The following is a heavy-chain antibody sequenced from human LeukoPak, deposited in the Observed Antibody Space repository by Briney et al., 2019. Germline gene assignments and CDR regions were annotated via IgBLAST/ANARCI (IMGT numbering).Heavy chain of an antibody. CDR3: ARQGYYDSSGYYWSFDY. CDR1: GGSISGSY. D-gene: IGHD3-22*01. J-gene: IGHJ4*02. Sequence: SETLSLTCTVSGGSISGSYWSWIRQPAGKGLEWIGRVHSSGDTNYSPSLKSRVTMAVDTSKNQFSLKLSSVTAADTAVYYCARQGYYDSSGYYWSFDYWGQGTLVTVSS. V-gene: IGHV4-4*07. CDR2: VHSSGDT.